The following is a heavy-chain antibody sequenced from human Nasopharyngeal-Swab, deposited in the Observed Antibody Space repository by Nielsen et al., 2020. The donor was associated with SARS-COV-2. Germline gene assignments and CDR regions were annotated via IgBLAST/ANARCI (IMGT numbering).Heavy chain of an antibody. D-gene: IGHD6-13*01. V-gene: IGHV4-34*01. J-gene: IGHJ6*03. Sequence: SETLSLTCAVYGGSFSGYYWSWIRQPPGKGLEWIGEINHSGSTNYNPSLKSRVTISVDTSKNQFSLKLSSVTAADTAVYYCARVGVVAAAGILVPLYYYYMDVWGKGTTVTVSS. CDR1: GGSFSGYY. CDR2: INHSGST. CDR3: ARVGVVAAAGILVPLYYYYMDV.